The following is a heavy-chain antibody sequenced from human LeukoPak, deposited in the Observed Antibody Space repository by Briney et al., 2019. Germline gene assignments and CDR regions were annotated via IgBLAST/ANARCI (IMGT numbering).Heavy chain of an antibody. CDR1: GYTFTSYD. CDR2: MNPNSGNT. Sequence: ASVKVSCKASGYTFTSYDINWVRQATGQGLEWMGWMNPNSGNTGYAQKFQCRVTMTRDTSISTAYMELSRLRSDNTAVYYCARGGAYCGGDCYFDYWGQGTLVTVSS. J-gene: IGHJ4*02. V-gene: IGHV1-8*01. CDR3: ARGGAYCGGDCYFDY. D-gene: IGHD2-21*02.